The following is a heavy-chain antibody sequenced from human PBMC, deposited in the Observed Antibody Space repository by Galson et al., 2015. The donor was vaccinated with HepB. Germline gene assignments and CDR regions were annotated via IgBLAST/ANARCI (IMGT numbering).Heavy chain of an antibody. V-gene: IGHV1-24*01. J-gene: IGHJ4*02. CDR2: FDPEDGET. Sequence: SVKVSCKVSGYTLTELSMHWVRQAPGKGLEWMGGFDPEDGETIYAQKFQGRVTMTEDTSTDTAYMELSSLRSEDTAVYYCATAPAPEVGATTFDYWGQGTLVTVSS. D-gene: IGHD1-26*01. CDR3: ATAPAPEVGATTFDY. CDR1: GYTLTELS.